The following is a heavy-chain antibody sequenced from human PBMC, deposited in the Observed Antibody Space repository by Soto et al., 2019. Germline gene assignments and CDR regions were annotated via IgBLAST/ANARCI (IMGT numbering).Heavy chain of an antibody. V-gene: IGHV4-34*01. CDR3: ARGRFRDYYYMDV. D-gene: IGHD3-16*01. J-gene: IGHJ6*03. CDR1: GGSFSGYY. CDR2: INHSGST. Sequence: SETLSLTCAVYGGSFSGYYWSWIRQPPGKGLEWIGEINHSGSTNYNPSLKSRVTISVDTSKNQFSLKLSSVTAADTAVYCCARGRFRDYYYMDVWGKGTTVTVSS.